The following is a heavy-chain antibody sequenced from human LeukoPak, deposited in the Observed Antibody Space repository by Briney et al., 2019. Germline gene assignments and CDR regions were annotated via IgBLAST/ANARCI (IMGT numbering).Heavy chain of an antibody. V-gene: IGHV3-33*06. Sequence: GGPLRLSCAASGFTFSSYGMHWVRQAPGKGLEWVAVIWYDGSNKYYADSVKGRFTISRDNSKNTLYLQMNSLRAEDTAVYYCAKDSGSYYNPTSWFDPWGQGTLVTVSS. CDR2: IWYDGSNK. CDR1: GFTFSSYG. CDR3: AKDSGSYYNPTSWFDP. D-gene: IGHD1-26*01. J-gene: IGHJ5*02.